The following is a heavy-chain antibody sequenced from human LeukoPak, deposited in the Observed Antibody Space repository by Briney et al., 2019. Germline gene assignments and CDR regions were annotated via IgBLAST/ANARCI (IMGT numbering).Heavy chain of an antibody. CDR1: GGSISSGGYS. J-gene: IGHJ4*02. V-gene: IGHV4-30-2*01. CDR2: IYHSGST. Sequence: SQTLSLTCAVSGGSISSGGYSWSWIRQPPGKGLEWIGYIYHSGSTYYNPSLKSRVTISVDRSKNQFSLKLSSVTAADTAVYYCARNGNGDYGGPPQYYFDYWGQGTLVTVSS. CDR3: ARNGNGDYGGPPQYYFDY. D-gene: IGHD4-17*01.